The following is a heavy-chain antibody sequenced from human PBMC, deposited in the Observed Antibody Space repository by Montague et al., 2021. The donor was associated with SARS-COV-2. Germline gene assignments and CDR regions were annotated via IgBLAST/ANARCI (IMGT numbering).Heavy chain of an antibody. CDR3: ARESGYSSGWHYYYVMDV. CDR1: GGSISNYY. CDR2: LYTSGST. J-gene: IGHJ6*02. Sequence: SETLSLTCTVSGGSISNYYWTWIRQPAGKGLEWIGRLYTSGSTTYNPSLKSRVTMSVDTSKNQFSLNVTSVTAADTAIYYCARESGYSSGWHYYYVMDVWGQGTTVTVS. V-gene: IGHV4-4*07. D-gene: IGHD6-19*01.